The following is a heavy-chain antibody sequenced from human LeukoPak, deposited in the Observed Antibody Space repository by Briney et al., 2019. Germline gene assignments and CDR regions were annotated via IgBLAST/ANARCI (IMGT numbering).Heavy chain of an antibody. CDR3: ARHGDYSDSRTPDFDY. D-gene: IGHD3-22*01. CDR1: GASMSSNY. J-gene: IGHJ4*02. CDR2: IYHSGNT. V-gene: IGHV4-59*08. Sequence: SETLSLTCNVSGASMSSNYWSWIRQPPGKGLEWIGYIYHSGNTNYSPSLESRVTMSVDESKNQFSLRVHFVSAADTAVYYCARHGDYSDSRTPDFDYWGQGTLVTVSS.